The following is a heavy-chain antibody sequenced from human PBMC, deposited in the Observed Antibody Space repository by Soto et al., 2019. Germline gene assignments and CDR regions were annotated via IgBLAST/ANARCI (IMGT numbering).Heavy chain of an antibody. CDR2: IIPIFGTA. D-gene: IGHD2-2*01. J-gene: IGHJ6*02. CDR3: ARDEAYCISTSCYGFYYYGMDV. Sequence: QVQLVQSGAEVKKPGSSVKVSCKASGGTFSSYAISWVRQAPGQGLEWMGGIIPIFGTANYAQKFQGRVTITEDESTSTAYMELSSLRSEDTAVYYCARDEAYCISTSCYGFYYYGMDVWGQGTTVTVSS. V-gene: IGHV1-69*12. CDR1: GGTFSSYA.